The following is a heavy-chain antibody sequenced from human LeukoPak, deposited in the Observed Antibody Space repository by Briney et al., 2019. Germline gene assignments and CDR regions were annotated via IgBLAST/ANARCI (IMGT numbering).Heavy chain of an antibody. CDR1: GYSFASQW. D-gene: IGHD3-10*01. J-gene: IGHJ3*01. CDR3: AKREGRKKGVNM. V-gene: IGHV5-51*01. Sequence: GESLKISCKGSGYSFASQWIGWVRQMPGKGLEWMGIIYPGDSDTRYSLSFQGQVIISADKSINTAYLQWSSLKASDTAMYYCAKREGRKKGVNMGGKGKMVTFS. CDR2: IYPGDSDT.